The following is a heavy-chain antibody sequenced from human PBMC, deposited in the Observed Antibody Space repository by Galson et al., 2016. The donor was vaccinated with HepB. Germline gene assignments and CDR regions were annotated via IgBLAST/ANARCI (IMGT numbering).Heavy chain of an antibody. Sequence: SLRLSCAASGFTFSNAWMSWVRQAPGKELEWVGRIKSKTDGGKTDYAAPVKGRFSISRDDSKNTLYLQMNSLRPEDTALYYCAMVRFSRWGQGTLVSVSS. J-gene: IGHJ4*02. CDR2: IKSKTDGGKT. D-gene: IGHD3-10*01. CDR3: AMVRFSR. V-gene: IGHV3-15*05. CDR1: GFTFSNAW.